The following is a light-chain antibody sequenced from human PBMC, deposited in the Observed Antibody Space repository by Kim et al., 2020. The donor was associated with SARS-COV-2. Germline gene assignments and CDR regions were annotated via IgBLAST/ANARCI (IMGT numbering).Light chain of an antibody. V-gene: IGKV3-15*01. Sequence: EVVMTQSPATLSVSPGERATLSCRASESVGSKLAWYQQHIGQAPTLVINEASTRATGVPARFSGSGSGTDFTLTISSLQSGDFAIYYCQQYNTWPPTFGQGTKVDIK. J-gene: IGKJ2*01. CDR1: ESVGSK. CDR3: QQYNTWPPT. CDR2: EAS.